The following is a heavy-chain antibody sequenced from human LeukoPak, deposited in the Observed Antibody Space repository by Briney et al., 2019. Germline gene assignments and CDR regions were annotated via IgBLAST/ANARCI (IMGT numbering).Heavy chain of an antibody. CDR2: IWSDGSNE. CDR3: ARDREAAADLGY. D-gene: IGHD6-13*01. J-gene: IGHJ4*02. Sequence: GSLRLSCAASGFTFSSYGMHWVRQAPGKGLELVAVIWSDGSNEHYADSVKGRFTISRDNSKNTLYLQMNSLRAEDTAVYYCARDREAAADLGYWGQGTLVTVSS. CDR1: GFTFSSYG. V-gene: IGHV3-33*01.